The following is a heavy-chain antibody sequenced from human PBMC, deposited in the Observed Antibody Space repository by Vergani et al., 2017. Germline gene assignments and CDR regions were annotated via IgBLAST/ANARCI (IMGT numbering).Heavy chain of an antibody. CDR2: IYHSGST. V-gene: IGHV4-34*01. CDR1: GGSFSGYY. D-gene: IGHD1-14*01. J-gene: IGHJ6*03. Sequence: QVQLQQWGAGLLKPSETLSLTCAVYGGSFSGYYWSWIRQPPGKGLEWIGSIYHSGSTSYNPSLKSRVTISVDTSKNQFSLKLSSVTAADTAVYYCARRGTRYDYYYMDVWGKGTTVTVSS. CDR3: ARRGTRYDYYYMDV.